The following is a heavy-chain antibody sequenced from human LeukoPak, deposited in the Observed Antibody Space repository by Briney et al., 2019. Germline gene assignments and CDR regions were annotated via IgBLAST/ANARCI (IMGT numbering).Heavy chain of an antibody. CDR3: ARDLAGFQEPRYYYYMDV. CDR2: IYSDDRA. Sequence: GGSLRLSCVASGFTVSRNVMSWLRQAPGKGLEWVSLIYSDDRAFYTDSVKGRFTVSRNNSKNTLFLQMSSLKSEDTAIYYCARDLAGFQEPRYYYYMDVWGKGTTVTVSS. V-gene: IGHV3-66*02. CDR1: GFTVSRNV. J-gene: IGHJ6*03. D-gene: IGHD1-14*01.